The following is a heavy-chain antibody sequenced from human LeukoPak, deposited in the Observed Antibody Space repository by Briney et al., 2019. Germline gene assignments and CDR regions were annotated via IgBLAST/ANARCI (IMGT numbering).Heavy chain of an antibody. Sequence: GGSLRLSCAASGFTLSSYAMSWVRQAPGKGLEWVSATSGSGGSTYYADSVKGRFTISRDNSKNTLYLQMNSLRAEDTAVYYCARGQWLGYFDYWGQGTLVTVSS. V-gene: IGHV3-23*01. CDR1: GFTLSSYA. J-gene: IGHJ4*02. D-gene: IGHD6-19*01. CDR2: TSGSGGST. CDR3: ARGQWLGYFDY.